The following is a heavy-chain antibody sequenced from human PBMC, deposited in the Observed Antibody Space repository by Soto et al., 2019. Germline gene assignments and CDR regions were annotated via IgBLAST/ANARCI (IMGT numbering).Heavy chain of an antibody. CDR1: GFTFSSYA. V-gene: IGHV3-23*01. D-gene: IGHD6-19*01. Sequence: PGGSLRLSCAASGFTFSSYAMSWVRQAPGKGLEWVSAIRGNGRSTYYADSVKGRFTISGDNSRDKNTLYLQMNSLRVEDTGVYYCAKEGEVAGFDYWGQGTLVNVSS. CDR3: AKEGEVAGFDY. CDR2: IRGNGRST. J-gene: IGHJ4*02.